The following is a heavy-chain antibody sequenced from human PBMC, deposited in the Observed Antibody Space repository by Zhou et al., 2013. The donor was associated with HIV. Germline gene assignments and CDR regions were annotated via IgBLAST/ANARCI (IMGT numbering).Heavy chain of an antibody. CDR1: GYSFTGYY. J-gene: IGHJ4*02. CDR3: ARGVAGDFWSGYPSMYYFDY. V-gene: IGHV1-2*02. CDR2: INPNSGGT. D-gene: IGHD3-3*01. Sequence: QVQLVQSGAEVKKPGASVKVSCKASGYSFTGYYIHWVRQAPGQGLEWMGWINPNSGGTNYAQRFQGRVTMTRDTSISTAYMELSRLRSDDTAVYYCARGVAGDFWSGYPSMYYFDYWAREPWSPSPQ.